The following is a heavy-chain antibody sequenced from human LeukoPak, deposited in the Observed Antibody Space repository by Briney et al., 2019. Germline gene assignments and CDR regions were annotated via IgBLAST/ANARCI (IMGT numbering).Heavy chain of an antibody. J-gene: IGHJ4*02. CDR3: ARASVVPAAMFDY. V-gene: IGHV4-59*01. CDR2: IYYSGST. Sequence: PSETLSLTCTVSGGSISSYYWSWIRQPPGKGLEWIGYIYYSGSTNYNTSLKSRVTISVDTSKNQFSLKLSSVTAADTAVYYCARASVVPAAMFDYWGQGTLVTVSS. CDR1: GGSISSYY. D-gene: IGHD2-2*01.